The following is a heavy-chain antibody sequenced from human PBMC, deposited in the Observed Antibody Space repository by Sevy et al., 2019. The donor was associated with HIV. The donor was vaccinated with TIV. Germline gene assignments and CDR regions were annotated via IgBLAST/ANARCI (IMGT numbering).Heavy chain of an antibody. CDR1: GFTFTTYW. V-gene: IGHV3-48*01. Sequence: GGSLRLSCTASGFTFTTYWMNWVRQAPGKGLEWISYISDSSSPRYYADSVKGRFTISRDNAKNSLYLQMNSLTAEDTAVYYCARGLGALPGYYYAMDVWGQGTTVTVSS. CDR2: ISDSSSPR. CDR3: ARGLGALPGYYYAMDV. D-gene: IGHD6-6*01. J-gene: IGHJ6*02.